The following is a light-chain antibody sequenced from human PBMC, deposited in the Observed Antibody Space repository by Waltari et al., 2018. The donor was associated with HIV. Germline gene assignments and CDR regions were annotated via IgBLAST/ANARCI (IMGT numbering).Light chain of an antibody. V-gene: IGLV1-51*01. J-gene: IGLJ2*01. CDR3: GTWDSSLSAVL. CDR2: DNN. Sequence: QSVLTQPPSVSAAPGQKVTISCSGSSSNIGDNYVSWYQQLPGTAPKLLIYDNNKRPSGIPGRFSASKSGTSATLGSTGLQTGDEADYYCGTWDSSLSAVLFGGGTKLTVL. CDR1: SSNIGDNY.